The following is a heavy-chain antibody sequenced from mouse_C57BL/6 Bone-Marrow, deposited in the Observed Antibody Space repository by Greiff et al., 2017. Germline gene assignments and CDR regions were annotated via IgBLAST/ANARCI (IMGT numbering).Heavy chain of an antibody. V-gene: IGHV1-22*01. CDR3: ARWGYYYGSNFDY. CDR2: INPNNGGT. Sequence: EVQLVESGPELVKPGASVKMSCKASGYIFTDYNMHWVKQSHGKSLEWIGYINPNNGGTSYNQKFKGKATLTVHKSSSTAYMELRSLTSDDSAVYYCARWGYYYGSNFDYWGQGTTLTVSS. J-gene: IGHJ2*01. D-gene: IGHD1-1*01. CDR1: GYIFTDYN.